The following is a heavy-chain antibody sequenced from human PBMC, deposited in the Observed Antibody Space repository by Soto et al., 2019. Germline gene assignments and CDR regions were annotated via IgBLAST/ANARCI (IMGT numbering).Heavy chain of an antibody. Sequence: SVKVSCKASGGTFSSYAISWVRQAPGQGLEWMGGIIPIFGTANYAQKFQGRVTITADESTSTAYMELSSRRSEDTAVYYCAREESRSPTYISYYYYGMDVWGQGTTVTVSS. CDR3: AREESRSPTYISYYYYGMDV. CDR2: IIPIFGTA. D-gene: IGHD1-26*01. J-gene: IGHJ6*02. CDR1: GGTFSSYA. V-gene: IGHV1-69*13.